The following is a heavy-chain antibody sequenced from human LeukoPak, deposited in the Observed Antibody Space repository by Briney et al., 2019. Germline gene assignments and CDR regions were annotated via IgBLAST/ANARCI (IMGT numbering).Heavy chain of an antibody. CDR3: AEDITVMDWEIDY. CDR1: GFTFSSYG. Sequence: PGGSLRLSCAASGFTFSSYGMHWVRQAPGKGLEWVAFIRYDGSNKYYADSVKGRFTISRDNSKNTLYLQMNSLRAEDTAVYYCAEDITVMDWEIDYWGQGTLVTVSS. J-gene: IGHJ4*02. V-gene: IGHV3-30*02. CDR2: IRYDGSNK. D-gene: IGHD1-26*01.